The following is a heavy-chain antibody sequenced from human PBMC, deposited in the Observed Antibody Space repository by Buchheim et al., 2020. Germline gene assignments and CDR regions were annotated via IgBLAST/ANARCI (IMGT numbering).Heavy chain of an antibody. D-gene: IGHD6-13*01. CDR1: GYTFSRHY. CDR3: AGEGLAARAGYFDY. V-gene: IGHV1-46*01. Sequence: QVQLVQSGAEVKKPGASVKVSCRASGYTFSRHYMHWVRQAPGQGLEWMGMISPSGVSTSNAQKFQGRLTMTRDTSTSTVHMELSSLRSEDTAVYFCAGEGLAARAGYFDYWGQGTL. J-gene: IGHJ4*02. CDR2: ISPSGVST.